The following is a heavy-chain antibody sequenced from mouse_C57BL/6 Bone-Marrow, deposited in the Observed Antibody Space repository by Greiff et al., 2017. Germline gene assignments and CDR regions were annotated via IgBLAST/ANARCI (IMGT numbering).Heavy chain of an antibody. J-gene: IGHJ4*01. CDR1: GYTFTSYW. D-gene: IGHD2-2*01. CDR3: AIEGLWLRPYAMDY. Sequence: VQLQQPGAELVKPGASVKVSCKASGYTFTSYWMHWVKQRPGQGLEWIGRIHPSDSETNYNQKFKGKATLTVDKSSSTAYMQLSSLTSEDSAVYYCAIEGLWLRPYAMDYWGQGTSVTVSS. CDR2: IHPSDSET. V-gene: IGHV1-74*01.